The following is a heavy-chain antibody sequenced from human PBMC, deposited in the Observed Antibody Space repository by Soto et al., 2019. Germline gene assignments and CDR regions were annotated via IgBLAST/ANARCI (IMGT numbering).Heavy chain of an antibody. CDR1: GFIFEDYA. CDR3: AIGLSSGLGSYVLFDAFDT. J-gene: IGHJ3*02. V-gene: IGHV3-9*01. Sequence: EVQVVESGGGLVQPGRSLRLSCAASGFIFEDYAMHWVRQAPGKGLEWVSGISWNSGSIDYADSVTGRFTISRDNAKNSLYLQMNNLRTEDTALYYCAIGLSSGLGSYVLFDAFDTWGQGTRVTVSS. CDR2: ISWNSGSI. D-gene: IGHD3-10*01.